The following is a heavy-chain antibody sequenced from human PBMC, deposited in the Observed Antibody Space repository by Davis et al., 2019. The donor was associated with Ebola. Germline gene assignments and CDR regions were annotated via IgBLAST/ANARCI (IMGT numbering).Heavy chain of an antibody. CDR3: ARVGSSTSLDY. Sequence: GESLKISCAASGFNFRSYGMHWVRQAPDKGLEWVAVIWYDGSRKYYGDSVKGRFTISRDNSKNTLYLQMNNLRAEDTAMYYCARVGSSTSLDYWGQGTLVTVSS. D-gene: IGHD2-2*01. J-gene: IGHJ4*02. CDR1: GFNFRSYG. V-gene: IGHV3-33*01. CDR2: IWYDGSRK.